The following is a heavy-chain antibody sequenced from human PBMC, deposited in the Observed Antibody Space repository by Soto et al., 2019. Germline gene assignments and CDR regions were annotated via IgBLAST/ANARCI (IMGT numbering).Heavy chain of an antibody. V-gene: IGHV3-23*01. CDR3: APHLWFGELYY. CDR2: ISGSGGST. D-gene: IGHD3-10*01. J-gene: IGHJ4*02. Sequence: EVQLLESGGGLVQPGGSLRLSCAASGFTFSSYAMSWVRQAPGKGLEWVSAISGSGGSTYYADSVKGRFTISRDNSKNTLYLQMNSLRSEDTAVYYCAPHLWFGELYYWGQGTLVTVSS. CDR1: GFTFSSYA.